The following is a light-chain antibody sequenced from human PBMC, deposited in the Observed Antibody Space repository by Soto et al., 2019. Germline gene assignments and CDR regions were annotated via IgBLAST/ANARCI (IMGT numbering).Light chain of an antibody. CDR3: QQYGSSPIFT. CDR2: GAS. CDR1: QSVSSSY. J-gene: IGKJ3*01. Sequence: EIVLTQSPGTLSLSPGERATLSCRASQSVSSSYLAWYQQKPGQAPRLLIYGASSRATGIPDRFSGSGSGTDFTRTISRLEPEDCPEYYCQQYGSSPIFTFGAGTKVDIK. V-gene: IGKV3-20*01.